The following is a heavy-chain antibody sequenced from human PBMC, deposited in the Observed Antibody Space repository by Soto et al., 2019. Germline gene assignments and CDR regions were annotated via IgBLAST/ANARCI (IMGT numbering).Heavy chain of an antibody. CDR2: IIPIFGTA. CDR1: GGTFSSYA. Sequence: ASVKVSCKASGGTFSSYAISWVRQAPGQGLEWMGGIIPIFGTANYAQKFQGRVTITADESTSTAYMELSSLRSEDTAVYYCATNGRGYSGYDSWYYFDYWGQGTLVTVSS. D-gene: IGHD5-12*01. V-gene: IGHV1-69*13. CDR3: ATNGRGYSGYDSWYYFDY. J-gene: IGHJ4*02.